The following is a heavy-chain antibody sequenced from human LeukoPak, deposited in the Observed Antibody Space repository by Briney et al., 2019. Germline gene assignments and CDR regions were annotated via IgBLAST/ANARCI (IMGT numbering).Heavy chain of an antibody. CDR1: GGSINRYY. V-gene: IGHV4-4*07. CDR3: ARGSSSSSAPLSY. D-gene: IGHD2-2*01. J-gene: IGHJ4*02. Sequence: SETLSLTCTFSGGSINRYYWSWIRQPAGKGLEWIGRIYTSGSTNYNPSLKSRVTMSVDTSKNQFSLKLSSVTAADTAMYYCARGSSSSSAPLSYWGQGALVTVSS. CDR2: IYTSGST.